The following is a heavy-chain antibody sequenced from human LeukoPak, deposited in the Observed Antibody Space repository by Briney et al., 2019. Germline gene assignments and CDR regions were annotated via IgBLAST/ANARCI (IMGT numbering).Heavy chain of an antibody. CDR1: GASISSGDYY. Sequence: SETLSLTCNVSGASISSGDYYWSWIRQPPGKGLEWIGYISKSGGTYYNPSVSRRLTISRDTSKNQFSVRLGSVTAADTAVYYCARGGDIASSVGSHFDYWGQGSLVTVSS. J-gene: IGHJ4*02. CDR2: ISKSGGT. D-gene: IGHD5/OR15-5a*01. V-gene: IGHV4-30-4*01. CDR3: ARGGDIASSVGSHFDY.